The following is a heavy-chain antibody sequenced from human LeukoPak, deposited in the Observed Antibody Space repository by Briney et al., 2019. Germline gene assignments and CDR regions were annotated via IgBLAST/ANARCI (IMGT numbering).Heavy chain of an antibody. D-gene: IGHD1-26*01. Sequence: GGSLRLSCGASGFTFGSYSMNWVRQAPGKGLEWVSSISSSSSYIYYADSVKGRFTISRDNAKNSLYLQMNSPRAEDTAVYYCAGGSSGTYYYFVYWGQGTLVTVSS. CDR3: AGGSSGTYYYFVY. CDR1: GFTFGSYS. J-gene: IGHJ4*02. CDR2: ISSSSSYI. V-gene: IGHV3-21*01.